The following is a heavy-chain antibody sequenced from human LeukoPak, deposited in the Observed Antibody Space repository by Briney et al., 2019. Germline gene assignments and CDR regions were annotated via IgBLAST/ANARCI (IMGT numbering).Heavy chain of an antibody. V-gene: IGHV3-53*05. D-gene: IGHD2-8*02. J-gene: IGHJ6*02. Sequence: GGSLRLSCVASGFTVSSNYMSWVRQAPGKGLEWVSVIYSGGSTYYADSVKGRFTISRDNSKNTLYLQMNSLRAEDTAVYYCARDSAGGYYYGMDVWGQGTTVTVSS. CDR3: ARDSAGGYYYGMDV. CDR2: IYSGGST. CDR1: GFTVSSNY.